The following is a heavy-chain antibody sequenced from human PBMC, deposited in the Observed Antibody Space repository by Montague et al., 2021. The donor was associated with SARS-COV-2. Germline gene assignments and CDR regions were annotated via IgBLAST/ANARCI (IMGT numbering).Heavy chain of an antibody. V-gene: IGHV6-1*01. J-gene: IGHJ6*02. D-gene: IGHD5-18*01. CDR1: GDSVSSNSAA. CDR3: ARYTRIQRWFDRDYYYGMDV. CDR2: TYYRSKWYN. Sequence: CAISGDSVSSNSAAWNWIRQSPSRRLEWLGRTYYRSKWYNDYAVSVKSRIAINPDTSNNQFSLQLNSVTPEDTAVYYCARYTRIQRWFDRDYYYGMDVWGQGTTVTVSS.